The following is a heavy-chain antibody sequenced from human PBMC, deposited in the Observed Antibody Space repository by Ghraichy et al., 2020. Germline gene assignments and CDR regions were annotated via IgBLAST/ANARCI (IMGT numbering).Heavy chain of an antibody. J-gene: IGHJ2*01. CDR3: ARPIAAAGMAPGYFDL. D-gene: IGHD6-13*01. CDR1: GGSISSSSYY. CDR2: IYYSGST. V-gene: IGHV4-39*01. Sequence: SETLSLTCTVSGGSISSSSYYWGWIRQPPGKGLEWIGSIYYSGSTYYNPSLKSRVTISVDTSKNQFSLKLSSVTAADTAVYYCARPIAAAGMAPGYFDLWGRGTLVTVSS.